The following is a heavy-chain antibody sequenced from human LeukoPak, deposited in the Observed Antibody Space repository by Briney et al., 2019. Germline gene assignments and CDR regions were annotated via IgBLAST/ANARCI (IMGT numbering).Heavy chain of an antibody. CDR3: ARRLYISRYIRPFDY. CDR1: GFTFSSYS. Sequence: GGSLRLSCAASGFTFSSYSMNWVRQAPGKGLEWVSYISSSSSTIYYAASVKGRFTISRDNAKNSLYLQMNSLRDEDTAVYYCARRLYISRYIRPFDYWGQGTLVTVSS. J-gene: IGHJ4*02. D-gene: IGHD6-13*01. CDR2: ISSSSSTI. V-gene: IGHV3-48*02.